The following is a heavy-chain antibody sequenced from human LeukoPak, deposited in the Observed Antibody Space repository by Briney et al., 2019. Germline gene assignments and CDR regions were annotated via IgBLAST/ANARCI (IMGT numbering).Heavy chain of an antibody. CDR3: ARAPIGTGGYYY. CDR2: IYYSGST. J-gene: IGHJ4*02. Sequence: SETLSLTCTVSGGSISSSSYYWGWIRQPPGKGLEWIGSIYYSGSTYYNPSLKSRVTISVDTSKNQFSLKLSSVTAADTAVYYCARAPIGTGGYYYWGQGTLVTVSS. D-gene: IGHD2-8*02. V-gene: IGHV4-39*07. CDR1: GGSISSSSYY.